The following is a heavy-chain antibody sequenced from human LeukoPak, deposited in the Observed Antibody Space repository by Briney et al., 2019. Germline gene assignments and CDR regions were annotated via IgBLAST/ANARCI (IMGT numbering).Heavy chain of an antibody. J-gene: IGHJ5*02. D-gene: IGHD2-2*01. CDR2: IIPIFCTA. CDR3: AREGSSDCSSTSCYGSWWFDP. CDR1: GGTLSSYA. V-gene: IGHV1-69*05. Sequence: SVKVSCKASGGTLSSYAISWVRQAPGQGLEWMGGIIPIFCTANYAQKFQGRVTITTDESTSTAYMELSSLRSEDTAVYYCAREGSSDCSSTSCYGSWWFDPWGQGTLVTVSS.